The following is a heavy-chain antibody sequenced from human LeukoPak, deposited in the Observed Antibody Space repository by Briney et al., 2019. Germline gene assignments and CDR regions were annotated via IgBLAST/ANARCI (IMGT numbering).Heavy chain of an antibody. CDR1: GDSIRSYY. CDR3: ARHLRSFPDY. CDR2: FYYSGTT. Sequence: SSDTLSLTCTFSGDSIRSYYWSWIRQPAGKGLEWLGYFYYSGTTNYNPSLKSRLTMSLDTSKKHLSLRLISVSAADTAVYYCARHLRSFPDYWGQGTLVTVSS. V-gene: IGHV4-59*08. D-gene: IGHD3-3*02. J-gene: IGHJ4*02.